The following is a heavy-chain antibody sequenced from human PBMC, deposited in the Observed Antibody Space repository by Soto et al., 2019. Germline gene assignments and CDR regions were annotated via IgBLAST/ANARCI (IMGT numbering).Heavy chain of an antibody. CDR3: ARVGSIAAAGTPDY. CDR2: ISGSGSTK. V-gene: IGHV3-11*01. J-gene: IGHJ4*02. CDR1: GFTFSDYY. D-gene: IGHD6-13*01. Sequence: QVQLVESGGGLVKPGGSLRLSCAASGFTFSDYYMSWFRQAPGKGLEWVSYISGSGSTKHDADSVKGRFTISRDNTKTSLYLQMNSLRAEDAAVYYCARVGSIAAAGTPDYWGQGTLVTVSS.